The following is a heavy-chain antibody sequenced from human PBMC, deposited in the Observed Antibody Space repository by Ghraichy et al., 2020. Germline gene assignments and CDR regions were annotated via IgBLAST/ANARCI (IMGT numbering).Heavy chain of an antibody. Sequence: SCAASGFTLISYEMDWVRQAPGKGLEWVSHISSSSSTIYYADPVKGRFTVSRDNVKNSLYLQMNSLRADDTAVYYCARASLYGWFDPWGQGTLVTVSS. CDR3: ARASLYGWFDP. CDR2: ISSSSSTI. J-gene: IGHJ5*02. CDR1: GFTLISYE. D-gene: IGHD3-16*01. V-gene: IGHV3-48*03.